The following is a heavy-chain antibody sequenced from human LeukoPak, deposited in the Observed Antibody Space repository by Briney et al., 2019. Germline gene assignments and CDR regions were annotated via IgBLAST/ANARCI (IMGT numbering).Heavy chain of an antibody. CDR1: GFTFSSYG. Sequence: GGSLRLFCAASGFTFSSYGMHWVRQAPGKGLEWVAVISYDGSNKYYADSVKGRFTISRDNSKNTLYLQMNSLRAEDTAVYYCARPYYYDSSGYYDYWGQGTLVTVSS. D-gene: IGHD3-22*01. J-gene: IGHJ4*02. CDR2: ISYDGSNK. CDR3: ARPYYYDSSGYYDY. V-gene: IGHV3-30*03.